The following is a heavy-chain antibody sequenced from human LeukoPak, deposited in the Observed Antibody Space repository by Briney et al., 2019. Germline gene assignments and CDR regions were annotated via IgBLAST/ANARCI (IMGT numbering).Heavy chain of an antibody. CDR2: IYYSGSI. D-gene: IGHD3-10*01. Sequence: SETLSLTCAVSGYSISSSNWWGWIRQPPGKGLEWIGYIYYSGSIYYNPSLKSRVTMPVDTSKNQFSLKLSSVTAADTAVYYCARGVEYYYGSGIYYMDVWGKGTTVTVS. CDR1: GYSISSSNW. CDR3: ARGVEYYYGSGIYYMDV. J-gene: IGHJ6*03. V-gene: IGHV4-28*05.